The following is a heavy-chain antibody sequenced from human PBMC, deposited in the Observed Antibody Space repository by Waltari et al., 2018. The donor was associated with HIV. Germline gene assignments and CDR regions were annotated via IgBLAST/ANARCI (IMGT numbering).Heavy chain of an antibody. J-gene: IGHJ4*02. V-gene: IGHV3-66*01. Sequence: EVQLVESGGGLVQPGGSLRLSCAASGFTVSGTSMSWVRQAPGKGLEWVSVIYSGGSTYYADSVKGRFTISRDNSKNTLYLQMNSLRAEDTAVYYCARYLTGNYAAYVDYWGQGTLVTVSS. CDR1: GFTVSGTS. D-gene: IGHD1-20*01. CDR2: IYSGGST. CDR3: ARYLTGNYAAYVDY.